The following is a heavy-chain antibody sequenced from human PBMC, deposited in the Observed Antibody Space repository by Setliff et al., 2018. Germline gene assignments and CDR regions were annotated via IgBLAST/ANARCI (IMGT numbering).Heavy chain of an antibody. J-gene: IGHJ4*02. V-gene: IGHV1-46*01. CDR3: VRERRGGHFDY. CDR2: IIPSTGNT. Sequence: GPSVKVSCKASGYTFTSYYMHWVRQAPGQGLEWMTMIIPSTGNTNYAQKFQGRVTMTADTSTNTVYMDPSSLGSEDTAVYYCVRERRGGHFDYWGQGTLVTVSS. CDR1: GYTFTSYY.